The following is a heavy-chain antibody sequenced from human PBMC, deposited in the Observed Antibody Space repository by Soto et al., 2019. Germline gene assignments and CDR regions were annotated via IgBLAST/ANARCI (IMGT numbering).Heavy chain of an antibody. CDR3: AGHYSWQGLGGGDEINDAFDI. D-gene: IGHD6-19*01. V-gene: IGHV4-59*08. CDR2: IYYSGST. Sequence: QVQLQESGPGLVKPSETLSLTCTVSGGSISSYYWSWIRQPPGKGLAWIGYIYYSGSTNYNPSLIRLVTLSVDTFKNQFSLKLSSVTAVDPAVYYGAGHYSWQGLGGGDEINDAFDIWGQGTMVTVSS. CDR1: GGSISSYY. J-gene: IGHJ3*02.